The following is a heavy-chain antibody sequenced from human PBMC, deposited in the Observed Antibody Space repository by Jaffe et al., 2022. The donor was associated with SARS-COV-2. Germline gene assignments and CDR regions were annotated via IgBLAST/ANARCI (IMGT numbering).Heavy chain of an antibody. D-gene: IGHD2-2*01. V-gene: IGHV3-33*01. J-gene: IGHJ4*02. CDR2: IWYDGSNK. CDR1: GFTFSSYG. CDR3: ARDGGGYCSSTSCYGVDY. Sequence: QVQLVESGGGVVQPGRSLRLSCAASGFTFSSYGMHWVRQAPGKGLEWVAVIWYDGSNKYYADSVKGRFTISRDNSKNTLYLQMNSLRAEDTAVYYCARDGGGYCSSTSCYGVDYWGQGTLVTVSS.